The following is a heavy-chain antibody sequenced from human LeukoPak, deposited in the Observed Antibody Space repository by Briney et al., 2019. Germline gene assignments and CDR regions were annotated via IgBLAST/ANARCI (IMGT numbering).Heavy chain of an antibody. CDR1: GFTLSKYD. CDR2: IGLGYET. V-gene: IGHV3-13*01. Sequence: GGSLRLSCAASGFTLSKYDMHWVRQGSGKSLEWVAGIGLGYETFYADSVKGRFTISRENDKNSVYLHMDSLRAGDTAVYYCARDWEVLWFGELLFHFDYWGQGTLVTVSS. CDR3: ARDWEVLWFGELLFHFDY. J-gene: IGHJ4*02. D-gene: IGHD3-10*01.